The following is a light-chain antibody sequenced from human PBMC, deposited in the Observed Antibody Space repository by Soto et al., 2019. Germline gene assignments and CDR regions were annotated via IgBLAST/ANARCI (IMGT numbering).Light chain of an antibody. V-gene: IGKV3-20*01. CDR3: QQYGRSPRT. Sequence: EIVLTQSPCTLSLSPGERATLSCRASESVTSSYLAWYQHKPGQAPRLLIYGASSRATCIPDRFSGSGSGTDFTLTISRLEPEDFAVYYCQQYGRSPRTFGQGTKVEIK. J-gene: IGKJ1*01. CDR2: GAS. CDR1: ESVTSSY.